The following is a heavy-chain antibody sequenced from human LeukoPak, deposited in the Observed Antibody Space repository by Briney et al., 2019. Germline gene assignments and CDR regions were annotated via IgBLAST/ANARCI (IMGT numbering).Heavy chain of an antibody. CDR1: GYTFTGYY. D-gene: IGHD1-1*01. CDR3: ARDDGGGLDSDY. J-gene: IGHJ4*02. V-gene: IGHV1-2*02. CDR2: INPNTGGT. Sequence: GASVKVSCKASGYTFTGYYLHWVRQAPGQGLEWMGWINPNTGGTNYAQTFQGRVTMTRDTSISTAYMEVSRLRSDDTAVYYCARDDGGGLDSDYWGQGTLVTVSS.